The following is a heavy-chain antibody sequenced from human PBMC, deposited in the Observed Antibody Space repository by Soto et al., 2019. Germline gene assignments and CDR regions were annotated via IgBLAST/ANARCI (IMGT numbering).Heavy chain of an antibody. CDR1: GGSISSYY. D-gene: IGHD3-10*01. Sequence: SETLSLTCTVSGGSISSYYWSWIRQPPGKGLEWIVYIYYSGSTNYNPSLKSRVTISVDTSKNQFSLKLSSVTAADTAVYYCARNQYGSGKYYYYMDVWGKGTTVTVS. CDR2: IYYSGST. J-gene: IGHJ6*03. V-gene: IGHV4-59*01. CDR3: ARNQYGSGKYYYYMDV.